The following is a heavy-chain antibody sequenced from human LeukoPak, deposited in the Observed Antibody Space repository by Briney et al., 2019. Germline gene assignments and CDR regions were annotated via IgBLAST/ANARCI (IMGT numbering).Heavy chain of an antibody. CDR2: IYYSGNT. CDR3: ARGIIVGATWGENDNWFDP. J-gene: IGHJ5*02. CDR1: SDSISSYY. Sequence: SETLSLTCTVSSDSISSYYWSWIRQPPGKGLEWIGYIYYSGNTNYNPSLKSRVTISVNTSKNQFSLKLSSVTAADTAVYYCARGIIVGATWGENDNWFDPWGQGTLVTVSS. D-gene: IGHD1-26*01. V-gene: IGHV4-59*01.